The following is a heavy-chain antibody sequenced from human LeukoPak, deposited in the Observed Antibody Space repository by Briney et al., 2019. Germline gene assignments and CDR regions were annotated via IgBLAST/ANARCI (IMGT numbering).Heavy chain of an antibody. Sequence: ASVKVSCKASGYTFTSYAMNWVRQAPGQGLEWMGWINTNTGNPTYVQGFTGRFVFSLDTSVSTAYLQISSLKAEDTAVYYCAREDSSSWYNFPDAFDIWGQGTMVTVSS. CDR1: GYTFTSYA. J-gene: IGHJ3*02. CDR3: AREDSSSWYNFPDAFDI. CDR2: INTNTGNP. D-gene: IGHD6-13*01. V-gene: IGHV7-4-1*02.